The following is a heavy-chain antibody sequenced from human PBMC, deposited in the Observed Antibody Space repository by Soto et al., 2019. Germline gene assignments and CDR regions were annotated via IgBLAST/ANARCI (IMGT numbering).Heavy chain of an antibody. CDR2: STHSGGT. V-gene: IGHV4-34*02. CDR3: ARVLMLRGTIVPEGYSYHMDL. Sequence: QVQLQQWGAGLLKPSETLSLTCAIYGGSFSGYYWSWIRQSPGKGLVWIGESTHSGGTNYNPSLKSRVTISINTSRNWFSLRLSSLTAADTAVYYCARVLMLRGTIVPEGYSYHMDLWGKGTTVTVSS. J-gene: IGHJ6*03. CDR1: GGSFSGYY. D-gene: IGHD3-10*01.